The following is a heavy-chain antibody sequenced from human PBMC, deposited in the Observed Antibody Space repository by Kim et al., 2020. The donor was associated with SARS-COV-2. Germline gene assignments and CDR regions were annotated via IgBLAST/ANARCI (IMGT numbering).Heavy chain of an antibody. CDR3: AREGSSGEGYAFDI. Sequence: NPSLKSRVTISVDTSKNQFSLKLSSVTAADTAVYYCAREGSSGEGYAFDIWGQGTMVTVSS. D-gene: IGHD6-13*01. V-gene: IGHV4-59*01. J-gene: IGHJ3*02.